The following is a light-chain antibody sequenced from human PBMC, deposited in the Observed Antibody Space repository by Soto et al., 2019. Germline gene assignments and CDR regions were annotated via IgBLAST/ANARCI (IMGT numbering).Light chain of an antibody. CDR1: QSVSSRY. J-gene: IGKJ2*01. CDR3: QQYGTSYMYT. CDR2: GAS. V-gene: IGKV3-20*01. Sequence: EIVLTQSPGTLSLSPGERATLSCRASQSVSSRYLAWYQQKPGQAPWLLIYGASSRATGIPDRFSGSGSGTDFTLTISRLEPEDIAVYYCQQYGTSYMYTFGQGTKLEIK.